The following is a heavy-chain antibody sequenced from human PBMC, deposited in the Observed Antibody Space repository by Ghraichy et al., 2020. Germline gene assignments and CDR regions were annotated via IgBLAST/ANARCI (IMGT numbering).Heavy chain of an antibody. CDR2: IYHSGST. J-gene: IGHJ4*02. V-gene: IGHV4-4*02. CDR3: ASRSIAARLSYFDY. CDR1: GGSISSSNW. D-gene: IGHD6-6*01. Sequence: SETLSLTCAVSGGSISSSNWWSWVRQPPGKGLEWIGEIYHSGSTNYNPSLKSRVTISVDKSKNQFSLNLNSVTAADTAVYYCASRSIAARLSYFDYWGQGTPVTVSS.